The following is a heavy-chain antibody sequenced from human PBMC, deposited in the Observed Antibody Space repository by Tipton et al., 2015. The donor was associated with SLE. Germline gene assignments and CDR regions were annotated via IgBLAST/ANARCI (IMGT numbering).Heavy chain of an antibody. D-gene: IGHD6-6*01. CDR1: GGSISSYY. V-gene: IGHV4-59*12. Sequence: TLSLTCTVSGGSISSYYWSWFRQPPGKGLEWIGYIYYSGSTNYNPSLKSRVTMSVDTSRNQFSLKLSSVTAADTAVYYCARTALIAARPSYFDYWGQGTLVTVSS. J-gene: IGHJ4*02. CDR2: IYYSGST. CDR3: ARTALIAARPSYFDY.